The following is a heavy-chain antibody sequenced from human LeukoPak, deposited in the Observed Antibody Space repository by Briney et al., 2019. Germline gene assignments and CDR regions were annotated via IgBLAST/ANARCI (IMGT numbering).Heavy chain of an antibody. CDR1: GFTFSNAW. Sequence: GGSLRLSCVASGFTFSNAWMRWVRQAPGKGLEWVSYISSSGSTIYYADSVKGRFTISRDNAKNSLYLQMNSLRAEDTAVYYCAELGITMIGGVWGKGTTVTVSS. D-gene: IGHD3-10*02. V-gene: IGHV3-11*04. CDR3: AELGITMIGGV. CDR2: ISSSGSTI. J-gene: IGHJ6*03.